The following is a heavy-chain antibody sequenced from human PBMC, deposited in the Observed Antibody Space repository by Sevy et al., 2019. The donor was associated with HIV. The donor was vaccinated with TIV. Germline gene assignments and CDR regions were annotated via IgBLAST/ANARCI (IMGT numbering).Heavy chain of an antibody. CDR2: ISGSADAT. Sequence: GGYLRLYCAASGFTFSNYAMSWVRQTPGKGLEWVSAISGSADATYYTDSVKGRFTISRDNSKNTVYLQMNSLRAEDTAVYYCVKEVSQYSYSDYWGQGTLVTVSS. D-gene: IGHD5-18*01. V-gene: IGHV3-23*01. CDR1: GFTFSNYA. CDR3: VKEVSQYSYSDY. J-gene: IGHJ4*02.